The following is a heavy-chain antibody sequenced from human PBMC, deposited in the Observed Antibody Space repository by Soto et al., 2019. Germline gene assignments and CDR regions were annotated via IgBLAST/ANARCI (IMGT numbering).Heavy chain of an antibody. CDR2: IWYDGSNK. D-gene: IGHD6-13*01. Sequence: QVQLVESGGGVVQPGRSLRLSCAASGFTFSSYGMHWVRQAPGKGLEWVAVIWYDGSNKYYADSVKSRFTISRDNSKNTLYLQMNSLRAEDTAVYYCARDRVLGGGQQLVRLAYCGQGTLVTVSS. J-gene: IGHJ4*02. CDR1: GFTFSSYG. V-gene: IGHV3-33*01. CDR3: ARDRVLGGGQQLVRLAY.